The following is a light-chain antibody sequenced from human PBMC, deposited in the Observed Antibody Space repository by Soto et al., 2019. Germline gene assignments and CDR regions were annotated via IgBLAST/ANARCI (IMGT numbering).Light chain of an antibody. J-gene: IGKJ5*01. CDR2: AAS. CDR1: QSISSY. Sequence: DIHMTQSPSSLSASVGDSFTITCRASQSISSYLNWYQQKPGNAPKLLIYAASSLQSGVPSRFSGSGSGTDFTLTISSLQPEDFATYYCQQSYSTPTTFGQGTRLEIK. CDR3: QQSYSTPTT. V-gene: IGKV1-39*01.